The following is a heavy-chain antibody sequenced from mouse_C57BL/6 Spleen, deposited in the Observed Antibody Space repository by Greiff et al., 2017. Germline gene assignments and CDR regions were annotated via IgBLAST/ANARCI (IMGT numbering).Heavy chain of an antibody. CDR1: GYTFTSYW. V-gene: IGHV1-53*01. CDR2: INPSNGGT. CDR3: ARGYGSRGAMDY. D-gene: IGHD1-1*01. J-gene: IGHJ4*01. Sequence: VQLKQPGTELVKPGASVKLSCKASGYTFTSYWMHWVKQRPGQGLEWIGNINPSNGGTNYNEKFKSKATLTVDKTSSTAYMQLSSLTSEDSAVYYCARGYGSRGAMDYWGQGTSVTVSS.